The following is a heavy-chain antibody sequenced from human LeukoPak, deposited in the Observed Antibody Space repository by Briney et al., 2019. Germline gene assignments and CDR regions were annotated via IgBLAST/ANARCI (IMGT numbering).Heavy chain of an antibody. D-gene: IGHD6-13*01. CDR2: FYYSGST. CDR3: ARAVSGAAAGKWFDY. J-gene: IGHJ4*02. Sequence: SETLSLTCTVSGGSISSYYWSWIRQPPGKGLEWIGYFYYSGSTNYNPSLKSRVTISVDTSKNQFSQKLSSVTAADTAVYYCARAVSGAAAGKWFDYWGRGTLVTVSS. CDR1: GGSISSYY. V-gene: IGHV4-59*01.